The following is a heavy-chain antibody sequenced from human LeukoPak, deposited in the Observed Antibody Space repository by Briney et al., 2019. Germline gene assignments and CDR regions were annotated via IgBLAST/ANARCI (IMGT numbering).Heavy chain of an antibody. CDR3: ARYGPGDAFDI. V-gene: IGHV3-66*02. J-gene: IGHJ3*02. CDR2: IYSGGDT. D-gene: IGHD1-14*01. Sequence: GGSLRLSCTASGFTFGDYAMTWVRQAPGKGLEWVSIIYSGGDTYYTDSVKGRLTISRDNSKNTLYLQMNSLRTEDTAVYYCARYGPGDAFDIWGQGTMVTVSS. CDR1: GFTFGDYA.